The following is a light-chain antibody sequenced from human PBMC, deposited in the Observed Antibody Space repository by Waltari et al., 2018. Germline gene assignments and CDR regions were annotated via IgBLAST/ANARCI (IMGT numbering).Light chain of an antibody. Sequence: DIQMTQSPSTLSASVGDRVTITCRASQSINNWLAWYQQKSGKAPKLLIYKASSLETGVPSRFSGSGSGTEFTLTISSLQPDDFATYYCQQYNNYWTFGQGTNVEIK. V-gene: IGKV1-5*03. CDR1: QSINNW. J-gene: IGKJ1*01. CDR2: KAS. CDR3: QQYNNYWT.